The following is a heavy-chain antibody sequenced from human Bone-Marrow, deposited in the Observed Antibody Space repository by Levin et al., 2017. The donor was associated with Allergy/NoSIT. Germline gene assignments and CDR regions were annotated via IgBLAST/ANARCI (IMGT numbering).Heavy chain of an antibody. D-gene: IGHD3-9*01. V-gene: IGHV3-21*01. J-gene: IGHJ6*02. CDR1: GFTFSSYS. CDR2: ISSSSSYI. Sequence: GGSLRLSCAASGFTFSSYSMNWVRQAPGKGLEWVSSISSSSSYIYYADSVKGRFTISRDNAKNSLYLQMNSLRAEDTAVYYCARPSPRALRYFDWLLYDYYGMDVWGQGTTVTVSS. CDR3: ARPSPRALRYFDWLLYDYYGMDV.